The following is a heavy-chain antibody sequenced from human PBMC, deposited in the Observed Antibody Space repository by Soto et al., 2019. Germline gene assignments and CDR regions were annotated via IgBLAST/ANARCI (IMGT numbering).Heavy chain of an antibody. V-gene: IGHV3-43*01. CDR1: GFTFDDYT. J-gene: IGHJ6*02. CDR3: AKSFECGGDCYYRPRDYYYGMDV. CDR2: ISWDGGST. D-gene: IGHD2-21*02. Sequence: GESLKISCAASGFTFDDYTMHWVRQAPGKGLEWVSLISWDGGSTYYADSVKGRFTISRDNSKNSLYLQMNSLRTEDTALYYCAKSFECGGDCYYRPRDYYYGMDVWGQGTTVTVSS.